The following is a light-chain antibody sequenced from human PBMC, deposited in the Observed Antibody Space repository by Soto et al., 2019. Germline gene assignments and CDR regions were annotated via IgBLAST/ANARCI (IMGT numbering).Light chain of an antibody. J-gene: IGKJ4*01. CDR2: DAS. CDR1: QSISSY. CDR3: QQRKNWPPT. Sequence: LLTQSPATLSVSPGQRVTLSCRASQSISSYLAWYQQRPGQPSRLLIYDASNRATGIPARFSGSGSGTDFTLTISSLEPEDFALYFCQQRKNWPPTFCGGTKVE. V-gene: IGKV3-11*01.